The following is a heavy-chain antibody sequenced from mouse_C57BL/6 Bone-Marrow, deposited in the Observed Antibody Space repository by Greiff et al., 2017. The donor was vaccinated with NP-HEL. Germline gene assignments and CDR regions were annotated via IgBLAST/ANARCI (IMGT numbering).Heavy chain of an antibody. CDR1: GYAFTNYL. J-gene: IGHJ4*01. D-gene: IGHD4-1*01. Sequence: VQLQQSGAELVRPGTSVKVSCKASGYAFTNYLIEWVKQRPGQGLEWIGVINPGSGGTNYNEKFKGKATLTADKSSSTAYMQLSSLTSEDSAVYFCARRRVTGYYAMGYWGQGTSVTVSS. CDR3: ARRRVTGYYAMGY. V-gene: IGHV1-54*01. CDR2: INPGSGGT.